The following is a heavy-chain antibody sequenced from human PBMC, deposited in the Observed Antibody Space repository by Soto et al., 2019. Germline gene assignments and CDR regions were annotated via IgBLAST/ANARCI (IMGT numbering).Heavy chain of an antibody. V-gene: IGHV4-59*01. D-gene: IGHD3-10*01. CDR2: IYYSGST. Sequence: QVQLQESGPGLVKPSETLSLTCTVSGGSISSYYWSWIRQPPGKGLEWIGYIYYSGSTNYNPAPKSRVTISVDTSKNQFSLKLSSVTAADTAVYYCARGGFGELLKDYWGQGTLVTVSS. J-gene: IGHJ4*02. CDR1: GGSISSYY. CDR3: ARGGFGELLKDY.